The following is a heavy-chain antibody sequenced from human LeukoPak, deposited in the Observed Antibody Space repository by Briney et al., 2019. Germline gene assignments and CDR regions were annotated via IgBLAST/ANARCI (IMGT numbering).Heavy chain of an antibody. J-gene: IGHJ4*02. V-gene: IGHV3-48*02. CDR3: ARGYSYGYSLDY. Sequence: PGGSLRLSCAASGFAFSTYSMNWVRQAPGKGLEWVSYISSSSGTIYYADSVKGRFTISRDNAKNSLYLQMNSLRDEDTAVYYCARGYSYGYSLDYWGQGTLVTVSS. CDR2: ISSSSGTI. CDR1: GFAFSTYS. D-gene: IGHD5-18*01.